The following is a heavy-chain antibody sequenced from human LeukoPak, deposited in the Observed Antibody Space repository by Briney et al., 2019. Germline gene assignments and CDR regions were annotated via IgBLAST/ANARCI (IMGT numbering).Heavy chain of an antibody. CDR2: TNYRSEWYN. CDR1: GDSVSSNSAT. J-gene: IGHJ6*02. Sequence: SQTLSLTCAISGDSVSSNSATWNWIRPAPSIDLDWLVSTNYRSEWYNDHAVSVKSRITISPVTSKNQFSLQLNSVTPEDTAVYYCARRGPAGSSSSGMDVWGQGTTVTVSS. V-gene: IGHV6-1*01. D-gene: IGHD6-6*01. CDR3: ARRGPAGSSSSGMDV.